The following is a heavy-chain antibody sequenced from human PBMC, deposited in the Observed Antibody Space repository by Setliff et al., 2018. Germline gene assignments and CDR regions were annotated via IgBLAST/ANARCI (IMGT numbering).Heavy chain of an antibody. CDR3: ATYSLAHYDSSGYYDY. J-gene: IGHJ4*02. CDR2: IYYSGST. D-gene: IGHD3-22*01. CDR1: GGSISSGDYY. Sequence: SETLTLTCTVSGGSISSGDYYWSWIRQPPGKGLEWIGYIYYSGSTYYNPSLKSRVTISVDTSKNQFSLKLSSVTAADTAVYYCATYSLAHYDSSGYYDYWGQGTLVTVSS. V-gene: IGHV4-30-4*08.